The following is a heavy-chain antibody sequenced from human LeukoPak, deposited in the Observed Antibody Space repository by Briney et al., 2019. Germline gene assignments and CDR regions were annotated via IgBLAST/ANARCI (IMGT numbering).Heavy chain of an antibody. CDR2: IKGDGIST. CDR3: AKDHYWSIDY. J-gene: IGHJ4*02. Sequence: PGGSLRLSCAASGFTFSSYWMNWVRQAPGKGLVWVSRIKGDGISTNYADSVKGRFTISRDIAKNTLYLQMNSLRAEDTGVYYCAKDHYWSIDYWGRGTLVTVSS. V-gene: IGHV3-74*01. D-gene: IGHD3-3*01. CDR1: GFTFSSYW.